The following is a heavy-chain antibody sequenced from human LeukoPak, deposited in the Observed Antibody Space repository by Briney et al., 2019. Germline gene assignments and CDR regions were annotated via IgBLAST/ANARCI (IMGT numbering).Heavy chain of an antibody. CDR1: GGSVSSGSYY. CDR3: ARVCITMIDYNFDY. CDR2: IYYSGST. J-gene: IGHJ4*02. Sequence: PSETLSLTCTVSGGSVSSGSYYWSWIRQPPGKGLGWIGYIYYSGSTNYNPSLKSRVTISVDTSKNQFSLKLSSVTAADTAVYYCARVCITMIDYNFDYWGQGTLVTVSS. D-gene: IGHD3-22*01. V-gene: IGHV4-61*01.